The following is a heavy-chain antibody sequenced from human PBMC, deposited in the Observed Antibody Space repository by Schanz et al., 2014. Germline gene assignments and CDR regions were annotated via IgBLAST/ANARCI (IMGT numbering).Heavy chain of an antibody. V-gene: IGHV3-30*18. D-gene: IGHD3-16*01. J-gene: IGHJ4*02. Sequence: VQLVESGGNLVQPGGSLSLSCAASGFKFENYAMNWVRQAPGKGLEWVAVISSDETVTYYVDSVKGRFTISRDNSKNTLYLQMSSLKTEDTAVYYCAKIGYGGLLNYYIDHWGQGTLVTVSS. CDR2: ISSDETVT. CDR3: AKIGYGGLLNYYIDH. CDR1: GFKFENYA.